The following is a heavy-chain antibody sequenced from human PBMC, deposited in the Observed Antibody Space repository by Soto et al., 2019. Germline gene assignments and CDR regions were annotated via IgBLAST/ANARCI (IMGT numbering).Heavy chain of an antibody. V-gene: IGHV4-30-4*01. D-gene: IGHD3-22*01. J-gene: IGHJ4*02. CDR3: ARADYYDSSGPLFDY. Sequence: SETLSLTCTVSGGSISSGDYYWSWIRQPPGKGLEWIGYIYYSGSTYYNPSLKSRVTISVDTSKNQFSLKLSSVTAADTAVYYCARADYYDSSGPLFDYWGQGTLVTVSS. CDR1: GGSISSGDYY. CDR2: IYYSGST.